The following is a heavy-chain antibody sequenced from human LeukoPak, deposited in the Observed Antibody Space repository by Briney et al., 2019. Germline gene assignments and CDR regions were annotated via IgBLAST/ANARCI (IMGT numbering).Heavy chain of an antibody. V-gene: IGHV3-7*01. CDR1: GFTLSSYW. CDR3: ARGEGRYYDILTGYYMDV. D-gene: IGHD3-9*01. J-gene: IGHJ6*03. CDR2: IKQDGSEK. Sequence: PGGSLRLSCVASGFTLSSYWMSWVRQAPGKGLEWVANIKQDGSEKYYVDSVEGRFTISRDNAKNSLYLQMNSLRAEDTAVYYCARGEGRYYDILTGYYMDVWGKGTTVTISS.